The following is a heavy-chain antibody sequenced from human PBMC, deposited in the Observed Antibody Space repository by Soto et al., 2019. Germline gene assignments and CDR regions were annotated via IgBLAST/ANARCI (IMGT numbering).Heavy chain of an antibody. CDR2: ISYDGSNK. CDR3: AKSLYCISTSCHPHYGMDV. D-gene: IGHD2-2*01. Sequence: QVQLVESGGGVVQPGRSLRLSCAASGFTFSSYGMHWVRQAPGKGLEWVAVISYDGSNKYYADSVKGRFTISRDNSKNXLXXQMNSLRAEDTAVYYCAKSLYCISTSCHPHYGMDVWGQGTTVTVSS. V-gene: IGHV3-30*18. J-gene: IGHJ6*02. CDR1: GFTFSSYG.